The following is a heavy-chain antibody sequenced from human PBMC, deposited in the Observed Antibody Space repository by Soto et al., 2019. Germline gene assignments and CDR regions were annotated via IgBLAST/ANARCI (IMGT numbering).Heavy chain of an antibody. J-gene: IGHJ4*02. CDR3: AKGNGIIVPTTFDY. V-gene: IGHV3-9*01. CDR2: ISWNSGSI. Sequence: GGSLRLSCAASGFTFDEYAMHWVRQAPGKGLEWVSGISWNSGSIGYADSVKGRFTISRDNAKNSLYLQMNSLRAEDTALYYCAKGNGIIVPTTFDYWGQGTLVTVSS. CDR1: GFTFDEYA. D-gene: IGHD5-12*01.